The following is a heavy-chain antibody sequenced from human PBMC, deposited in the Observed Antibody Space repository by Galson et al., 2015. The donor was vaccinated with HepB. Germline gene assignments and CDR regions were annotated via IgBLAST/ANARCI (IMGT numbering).Heavy chain of an antibody. D-gene: IGHD4-17*01. V-gene: IGHV3-11*04. Sequence: SLRLSCAASGFTFSDYYMSWIRQAPGKGLEWVSTISGRGGSTYYADSVKGRFTISRDNVKNSMYLQMNSLRAEDTAVYYCARVADSDYGDHSHFDYWGQGTLVTVSS. CDR2: ISGRGGST. J-gene: IGHJ4*02. CDR3: ARVADSDYGDHSHFDY. CDR1: GFTFSDYY.